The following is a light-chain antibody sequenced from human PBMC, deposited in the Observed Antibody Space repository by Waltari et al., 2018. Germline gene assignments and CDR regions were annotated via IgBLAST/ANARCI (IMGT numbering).Light chain of an antibody. CDR2: KAS. J-gene: IGKJ4*01. CDR3: QHYNNYPPT. V-gene: IGKV1-5*03. CDR1: QSISTW. Sequence: DIQMTQSPSILSASVGATVPITCRTSQSISTWLAWYQKKLGKAPKPLISKASILESGVPSRFSGSGSGTEFTLTINSLQPDDFATFYCQHYNNYPPTFGGGTKVEIK.